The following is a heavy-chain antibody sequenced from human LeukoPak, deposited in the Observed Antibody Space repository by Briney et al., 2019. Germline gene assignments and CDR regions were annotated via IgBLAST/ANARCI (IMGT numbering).Heavy chain of an antibody. V-gene: IGHV3-23*01. J-gene: IGHJ4*02. CDR3: AKDPLIRPRYSSTWYDY. D-gene: IGHD6-13*01. CDR1: GFTFSNYA. Sequence: GGSLRLSCAASGFTFSNYAMSWVRQAPGKGLEWVSAISGSGGSTYYADYVKGRFTISRDNSKNTLYLQMNSLRAEDTAVYYCAKDPLIRPRYSSTWYDYWGQGTQVTVSS. CDR2: ISGSGGST.